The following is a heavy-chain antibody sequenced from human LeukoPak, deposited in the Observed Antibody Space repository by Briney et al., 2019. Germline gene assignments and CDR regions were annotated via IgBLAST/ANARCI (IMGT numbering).Heavy chain of an antibody. CDR3: TRVGYIDEGIDY. J-gene: IGHJ4*02. CDR2: IKQDGSKK. CDR1: GFPFSSYW. V-gene: IGHV3-7*04. D-gene: IGHD5-24*01. Sequence: GGSLRLSCVASGFPFSSYWMTWVRQAPGKGLEWVANIKQDGSKKSYVDSVKGRFTISRDNAKNSLYLQMNSLRAEDTAIYYCTRVGYIDEGIDYWGQGTLATVSS.